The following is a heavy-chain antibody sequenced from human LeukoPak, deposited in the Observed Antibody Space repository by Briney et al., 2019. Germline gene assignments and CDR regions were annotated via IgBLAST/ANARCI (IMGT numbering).Heavy chain of an antibody. CDR2: IYYSGTT. CDR3: ARQNDRSHDY. D-gene: IGHD1-1*01. J-gene: IGHJ4*02. V-gene: IGHV4-39*01. Sequence: SETPSLTCTVSGDSISRSSYYWGWIRQPPGKGLEWIGSIYYSGTTYSNPSLKSRVTISVDTSKNQFSLKLRSVTAADTAVYYCARQNDRSHDYWGQGTLVTVSS. CDR1: GDSISRSSYY.